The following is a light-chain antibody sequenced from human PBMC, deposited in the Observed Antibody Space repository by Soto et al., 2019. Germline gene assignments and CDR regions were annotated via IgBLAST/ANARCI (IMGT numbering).Light chain of an antibody. CDR2: LNSDGSH. J-gene: IGLJ2*01. Sequence: QLVLTQSPSASASLGASVKLTCTLSSGHSSYAIAWHQQQPEKGPRYLMKLNSDGSHSKGDGIPDRFSGSSSGAERYLTISSLQSEDEADYYCQTRGTYVVFGGGTKLTVL. V-gene: IGLV4-69*01. CDR3: QTRGTYVV. CDR1: SGHSSYA.